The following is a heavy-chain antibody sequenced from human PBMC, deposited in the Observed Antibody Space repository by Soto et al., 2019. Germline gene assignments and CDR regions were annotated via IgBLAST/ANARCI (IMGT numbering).Heavy chain of an antibody. CDR1: GFTFSSYG. D-gene: IGHD6-13*01. CDR2: ISYDGSNK. Sequence: PGGSLRLSCAASGFTFSSYGMHWVRQAPGKGLEWVAVISYDGSNKYYADSVKGRFTISRDNSKSKLYLQMNSLRPEDTAVYYCAKDESEASKKSACSWYPAYFYNRVGVWGQGTTVTVSS. J-gene: IGHJ6*02. V-gene: IGHV3-30*18. CDR3: AKDESEASKKSACSWYPAYFYNRVGV.